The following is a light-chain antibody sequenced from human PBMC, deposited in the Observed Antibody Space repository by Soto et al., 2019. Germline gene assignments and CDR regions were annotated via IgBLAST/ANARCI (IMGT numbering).Light chain of an antibody. J-gene: IGKJ1*01. Sequence: EIVLTQSPATLSLSPGERATLSCRASQSVSSYLAWYQQKPGQAPRLLIYDASNRATGIPARFSGSGSGTDLTLTISSLEPEDFAVYYCQQRSNWPPETFGQGTKVEI. CDR1: QSVSSY. CDR3: QQRSNWPPET. V-gene: IGKV3-11*01. CDR2: DAS.